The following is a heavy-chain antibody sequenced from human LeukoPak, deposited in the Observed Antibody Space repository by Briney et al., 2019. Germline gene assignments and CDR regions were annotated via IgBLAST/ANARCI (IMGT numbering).Heavy chain of an antibody. CDR3: ARGTDSSSYTHWFDP. Sequence: PGGSLRLSCTASGFAFSSYGMNWVRQAPGMGLEWVSFISRSGTTIYYADSVKGRFTISRDNAKNSLYLQMNSLRAEDTAVYYCARGTDSSSYTHWFDPWGQGTLVTVSS. CDR1: GFAFSSYG. CDR2: ISRSGTTI. J-gene: IGHJ5*02. D-gene: IGHD6-13*01. V-gene: IGHV3-48*03.